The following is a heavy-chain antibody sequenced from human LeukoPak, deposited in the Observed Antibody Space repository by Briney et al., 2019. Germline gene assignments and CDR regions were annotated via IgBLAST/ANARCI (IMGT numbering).Heavy chain of an antibody. CDR3: ARRRIFRILTGYYGRPHAFDI. CDR1: GVSIISSNSY. Sequence: SETLSLTCTVSGVSIISSNSYWGWIRQPPGKGLEWIGESNHSGSTNYNPSLKSRVTRSVDTSKNQFSLPLSSVTAADTAVYYCARRRIFRILTGYYGRPHAFDIWGQGTMVTVSS. V-gene: IGHV4-39*07. D-gene: IGHD3-9*01. CDR2: SNHSGST. J-gene: IGHJ3*02.